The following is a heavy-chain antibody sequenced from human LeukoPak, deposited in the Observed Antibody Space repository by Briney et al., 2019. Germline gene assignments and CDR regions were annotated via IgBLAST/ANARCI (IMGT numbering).Heavy chain of an antibody. J-gene: IGHJ4*02. CDR2: ISWNSGSI. Sequence: GGSLRLSCAASGFTFDDYAMHWVRQAPGKGLEWVSGISWNSGSIGYADSVKGRFTISRDNAKNSLYLQMNGLRAEDTALYYCAKSPYDSSTFLDYGGQGTLVTVSS. D-gene: IGHD3-22*01. CDR1: GFTFDDYA. CDR3: AKSPYDSSTFLDY. V-gene: IGHV3-9*01.